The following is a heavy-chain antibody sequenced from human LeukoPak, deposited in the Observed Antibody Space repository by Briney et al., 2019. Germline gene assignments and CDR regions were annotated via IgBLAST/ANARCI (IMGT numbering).Heavy chain of an antibody. CDR2: IKQDGSKK. J-gene: IGHJ4*02. D-gene: IGHD5-24*01. CDR1: GFPSSSYW. V-gene: IGHV3-7*04. Sequence: PGGSLRLSCVASGFPSSSYWMTWVRQAPGKGLEWVANIKQDGSKKSYEDSVKGRFTISRDNAKNSLYLQMNSLRAEDTAIYYCTRVGYIDEGIDYWGQGTLVTVSS. CDR3: TRVGYIDEGIDY.